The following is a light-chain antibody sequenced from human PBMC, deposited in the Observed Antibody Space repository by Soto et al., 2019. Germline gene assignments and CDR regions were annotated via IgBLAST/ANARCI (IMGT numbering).Light chain of an antibody. CDR1: QGISSY. J-gene: IGKJ4*01. V-gene: IGKV1-9*01. CDR2: AAS. CDR3: LQDYSFPLT. Sequence: DIQLTQSPSFLSASVGDRVTITCRASQGISSYLAWYQQKPGKAPKLLIYAASTLQSGVPSRFSGSGSGTDFILTISSLQPEDFATYYCLQDYSFPLTFGGGTKVDIK.